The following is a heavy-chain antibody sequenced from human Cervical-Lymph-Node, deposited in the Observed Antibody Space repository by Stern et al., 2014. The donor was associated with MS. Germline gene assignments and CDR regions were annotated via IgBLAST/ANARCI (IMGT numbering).Heavy chain of an antibody. J-gene: IGHJ6*02. CDR3: ASRRGRVTYYYGLDV. Sequence: QVQLVQSGAEVKKPGASVKVSCKASGYTLSEKSMHWVRQAPGKGLEWVGGIDPEHCDTRYEQKSEGRGRMAEDISTNTAYMELSSLSSEDTAVDSCASRRGRVTYYYGLDVWGQGTTVTVSS. V-gene: IGHV1-24*01. CDR1: GYTLSEKS. D-gene: IGHD2-21*02. CDR2: IDPEHCDT.